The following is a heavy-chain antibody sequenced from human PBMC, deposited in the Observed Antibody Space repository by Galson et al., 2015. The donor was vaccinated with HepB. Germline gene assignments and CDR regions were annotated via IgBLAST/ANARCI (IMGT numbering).Heavy chain of an antibody. D-gene: IGHD3-22*01. J-gene: IGHJ4*02. CDR2: INAGNGNT. V-gene: IGHV1-3*01. CDR3: ARDKEDYDSSGYGFDY. CDR1: GYTFTSYA. Sequence: SCKASGYTFTSYAMHWVRQAPGQRLEWMGWINAGNGNTKYSQKFQGRVTITRDTSASTAYMELSSLRSEDTAVYYCARDKEDYDSSGYGFDYWGQGTLVTVSS.